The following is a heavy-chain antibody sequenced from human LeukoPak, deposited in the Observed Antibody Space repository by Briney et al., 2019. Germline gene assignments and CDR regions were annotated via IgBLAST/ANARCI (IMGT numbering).Heavy chain of an antibody. CDR3: ARCWGRTYYYMDV. V-gene: IGHV4-59*11. Sequence: SETLSLTCTVSGGSISSHYWSWNRQPPGKGLEWIGYIYYSGSTNYNPSLKSRVTISVDTSKNQFSLKLSSVTAADTAVYYCARCWGRTYYYMDVWGKGTTVTVSS. D-gene: IGHD7-27*01. CDR2: IYYSGST. J-gene: IGHJ6*03. CDR1: GGSISSHY.